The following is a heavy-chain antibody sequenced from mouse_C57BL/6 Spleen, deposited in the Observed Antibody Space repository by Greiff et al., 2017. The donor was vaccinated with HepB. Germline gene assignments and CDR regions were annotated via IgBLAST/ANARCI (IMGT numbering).Heavy chain of an antibody. CDR1: EYEFPSHD. D-gene: IGHD2-5*01. J-gene: IGHJ4*01. Sequence: EVKLMESGGGLVQPGESLKLSCESNEYEFPSHDMSWVRKTPEKRLELVAAINSDGGSTYYPDTMERRFIISRDNTKKTLYLQMSSLRSEDTALYYCARHYSNYPRGAMDYWGQGTSVTVSS. V-gene: IGHV5-2*01. CDR2: INSDGGST. CDR3: ARHYSNYPRGAMDY.